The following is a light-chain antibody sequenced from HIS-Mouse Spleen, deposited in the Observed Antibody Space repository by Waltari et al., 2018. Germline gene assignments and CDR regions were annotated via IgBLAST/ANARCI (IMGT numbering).Light chain of an antibody. CDR3: QSADSSGTYVV. Sequence: SYELTQPPSVSVSPGQTARNTCSGDAWPKQYAYWYQQKPGQAPVLVIYKDSERPSGIPERFSGSSSGTTVTLTISGVQAEDEADYYCQSADSSGTYVVFGGGTKLTVL. CDR2: KDS. CDR1: AWPKQY. J-gene: IGLJ2*01. V-gene: IGLV3-25*03.